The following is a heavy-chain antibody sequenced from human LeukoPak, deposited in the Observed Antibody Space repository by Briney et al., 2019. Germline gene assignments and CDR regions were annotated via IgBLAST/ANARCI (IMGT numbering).Heavy chain of an antibody. V-gene: IGHV3-66*01. J-gene: IGHJ4*02. D-gene: IGHD2-2*01. CDR1: GFTVSSNS. CDR3: ASLYCTHTTCYYFDY. CDR2: IYSGGSI. Sequence: PGGSLRLSCAASGFTVSSNSMTWVRQAPGKGLEWVSVIYSGGSIYYTDSVKGRFTISRDNARNSLYLQMNSLRAEDTAVYYCASLYCTHTTCYYFDYWGQGTLVSVSS.